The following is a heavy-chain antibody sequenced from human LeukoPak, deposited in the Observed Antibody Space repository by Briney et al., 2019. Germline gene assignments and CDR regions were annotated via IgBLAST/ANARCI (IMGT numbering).Heavy chain of an antibody. J-gene: IGHJ6*03. CDR1: GFTFSSYS. V-gene: IGHV3-48*01. Sequence: GGPLRLSYAASGFTFSSYSMNWVRQAPGKGLEWVSYISSSSSTIYYADSVKGRFTISRDNAKNSLYLQMNSLRAEDTAVYYCARDKFQAAAARYYYMDVWGKGATVTVSS. CDR3: ARDKFQAAAARYYYMDV. D-gene: IGHD6-13*01. CDR2: ISSSSSTI.